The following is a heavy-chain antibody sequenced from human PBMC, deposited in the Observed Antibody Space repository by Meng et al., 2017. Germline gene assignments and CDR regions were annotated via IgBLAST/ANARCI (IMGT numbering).Heavy chain of an antibody. Sequence: QVVQSGAGLKNPVAVVSVSCKASGLTCTTYAIHWVRQAPGQRLEWMGWINAGNSDTKYSQKLQGRVTITRDTSASTVYMEVSSLRSEDTGVYYCARAIAVSGTGRFDYWGQGTLVTVSS. V-gene: IGHV1-3*01. CDR2: INAGNSDT. J-gene: IGHJ4*02. CDR3: ARAIAVSGTGRFDY. D-gene: IGHD6-19*01. CDR1: GLTCTTYA.